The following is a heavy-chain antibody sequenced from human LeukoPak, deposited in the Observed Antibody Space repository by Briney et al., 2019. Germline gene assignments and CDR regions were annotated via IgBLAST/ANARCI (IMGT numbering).Heavy chain of an antibody. V-gene: IGHV4-31*03. CDR2: IYYSGST. J-gene: IGHJ5*02. D-gene: IGHD5-18*01. CDR1: GGSISSGGYY. CDR3: ARDRVGYSTFDP. Sequence: PSQTLSLTCTVSGGSISSGGYYWSWIRQHPGKGLEWIGYIYYSGSTYYNPSLKSRVTISVDTSKNQFSLKLSSVTAADTAVYYCARDRVGYSTFDPWGQGTLVTVSS.